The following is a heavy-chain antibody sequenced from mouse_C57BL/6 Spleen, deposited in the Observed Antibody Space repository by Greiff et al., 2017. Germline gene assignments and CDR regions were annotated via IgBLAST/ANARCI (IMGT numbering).Heavy chain of an antibody. V-gene: IGHV1-26*01. J-gene: IGHJ4*01. Sequence: EVQLQQSGPELVKPGASVKISCKASGYTFTDYYMNWVKQSHGKSLEWIGDINPNNGGTSYNQKFKGKATLTVDKSSSTAYMELRSLTSEDSAIYYCARGGSSSSDAMDHWGQGTSVTVSS. CDR2: INPNNGGT. D-gene: IGHD1-1*01. CDR1: GYTFTDYY. CDR3: ARGGSSSSDAMDH.